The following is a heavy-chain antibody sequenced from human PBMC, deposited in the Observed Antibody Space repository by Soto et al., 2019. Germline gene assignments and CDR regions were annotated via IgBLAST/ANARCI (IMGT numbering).Heavy chain of an antibody. Sequence: PSETLSLTCPVSGGSISSSSYYWGWIRQPPGKGLEWIGSIYYSGSTYYNPSPKSRVTISVDTSKNQFSLKLSSVTAADTAVYYCXRHFPVRYSSSWYWFDPWGQGTLVTVSS. CDR3: XRHFPVRYSSSWYWFDP. CDR1: GGSISSSSYY. CDR2: IYYSGST. V-gene: IGHV4-39*01. D-gene: IGHD6-13*01. J-gene: IGHJ5*02.